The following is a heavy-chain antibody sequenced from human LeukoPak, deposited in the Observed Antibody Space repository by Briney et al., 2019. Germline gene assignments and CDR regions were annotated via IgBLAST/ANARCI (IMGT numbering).Heavy chain of an antibody. Sequence: GASVKVYCKTSGYSFTVHAMNWVRQAPGHRLGWVGWMEAGNGGTKYYQDFQGRVTITRDTSASIAYMELSSLRSDDMAVYYCARGIWSTTGTAYYLDYWGQGTLVTVSS. CDR1: GYSFTVHA. CDR3: ARGIWSTTGTAYYLDY. J-gene: IGHJ4*02. CDR2: MEAGNGGT. V-gene: IGHV1-3*03. D-gene: IGHD4-17*01.